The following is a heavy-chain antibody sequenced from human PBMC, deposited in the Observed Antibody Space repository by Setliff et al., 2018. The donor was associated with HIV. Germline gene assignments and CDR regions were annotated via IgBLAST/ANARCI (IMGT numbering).Heavy chain of an antibody. V-gene: IGHV1-18*01. CDR1: GYTFTSFG. CDR2: ISLYNDDT. J-gene: IGHJ4*02. Sequence: EASVKVSCKASGYTFTSFGLSWVRQAPGQGLEWMAWISLYNDDTNLAPRFRGRVTLTTDTSTRTAYMELTSLTSDDTAVYYCVFSSSSTSYPFDYWGQGTLVTVS. CDR3: VFSSSSTSYPFDY. D-gene: IGHD6-6*01.